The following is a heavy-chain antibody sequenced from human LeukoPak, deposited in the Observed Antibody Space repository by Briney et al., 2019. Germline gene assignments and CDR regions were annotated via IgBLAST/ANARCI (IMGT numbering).Heavy chain of an antibody. CDR3: AGGPAWAGTAFDF. CDR1: GVSVRSYY. D-gene: IGHD6-19*01. CDR2: IYTSGST. J-gene: IGHJ4*02. Sequence: SETLCLTCSASGVSVRSYYWSWIRQFAGKELQWIGYIYTSGSTDYNPSLMNRVTILVDRSRNLIFLNLRSVTAADTAVYYCAGGPAWAGTAFDFWGQGSRVTVSS. V-gene: IGHV4-4*09.